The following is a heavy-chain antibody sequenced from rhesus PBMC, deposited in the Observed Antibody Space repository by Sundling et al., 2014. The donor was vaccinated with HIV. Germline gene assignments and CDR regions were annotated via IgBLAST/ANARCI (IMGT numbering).Heavy chain of an antibody. CDR2: IYGSSGST. J-gene: IGHJ4*01. V-gene: IGHV4-147*01. D-gene: IGHD4-29*01. CDR3: ASAIYHGTSYIDY. CDR1: GGSISGYY. Sequence: QVQLQESGPGLVKPSETLSLTCAVSGGSISGYYWSWIRQPPGKGLEWIGRIYGSSGSTSYNPSLTSRVTISTDTSKNQFSLKLSSVTAADTAVYYCASAIYHGTSYIDYWGRDSWSPSPQ.